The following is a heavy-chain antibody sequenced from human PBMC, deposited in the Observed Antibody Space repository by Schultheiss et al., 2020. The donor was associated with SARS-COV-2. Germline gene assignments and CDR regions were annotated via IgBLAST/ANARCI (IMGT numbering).Heavy chain of an antibody. CDR1: GFTVSSNY. V-gene: IGHV3-23*01. CDR3: AKAGYCSSTSCSEGAFDI. CDR2: ISGSGGST. J-gene: IGHJ3*02. D-gene: IGHD2-2*01. Sequence: GESLKISCAASGFTVSSNYMSWVRQAPGKGLEWVSAISGSGGSTYYADSVKGRFTISRDNSKNTLYLQMNSLRAEDTAVYYCAKAGYCSSTSCSEGAFDIWGQGTMVTVSS.